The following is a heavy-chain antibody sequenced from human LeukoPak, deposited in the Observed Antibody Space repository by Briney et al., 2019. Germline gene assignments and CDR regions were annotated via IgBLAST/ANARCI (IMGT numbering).Heavy chain of an antibody. D-gene: IGHD3-16*01. CDR1: GFTFSNYW. CDR3: ARDGGGFDY. CDR2: IKQDGSEK. J-gene: IGHJ4*02. V-gene: IGHV3-7*05. Sequence: PGGSLRLSCAASGFTFSNYWMTWVRQAPGKGLEWVANIKQDGSEKYYVDSVKGRFTISRDNAKNSLYLQMNSPRAEDTAVYYCARDGGGFDYWGQGTLVTVSS.